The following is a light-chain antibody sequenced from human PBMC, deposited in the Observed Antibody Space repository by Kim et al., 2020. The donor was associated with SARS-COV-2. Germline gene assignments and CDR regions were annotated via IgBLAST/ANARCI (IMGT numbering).Light chain of an antibody. CDR3: QQYGSTPRT. V-gene: IGKV3-20*01. CDR2: GAS. J-gene: IGKJ1*01. CDR1: QTVSSSY. Sequence: EIVLTQSPGTLSLSPGERATLSCRASQTVSSSYLAWYQQKPGQAPSLRIYGASSRATDIPDRFSGSGSGTDFTLTISRLEPEDFAVYYCQQYGSTPRTCGQGTKVDI.